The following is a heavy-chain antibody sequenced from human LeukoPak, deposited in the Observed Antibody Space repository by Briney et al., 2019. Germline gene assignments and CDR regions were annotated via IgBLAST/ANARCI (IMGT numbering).Heavy chain of an antibody. CDR1: GFSFSSYA. CDR2: ISNNGGST. J-gene: IGHJ4*02. CDR3: AKETSSSFDY. Sequence: PWESLRLSCAASGFSFSSYALYWVRQHPPKGLELVSGISNNGGSTYYDDSVKSRFTISRGNSKNKLYLQMNSLRAEDTAVYYCAKETSSSFDYWGQGTVVTVSS. D-gene: IGHD6-6*01. V-gene: IGHV3-23*01.